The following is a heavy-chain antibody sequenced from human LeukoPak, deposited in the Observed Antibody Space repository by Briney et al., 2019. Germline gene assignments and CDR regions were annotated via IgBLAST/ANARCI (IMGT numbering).Heavy chain of an antibody. Sequence: ASVKVSCKASGYTFTGYYMHWVRQAPGRGLEWMGWINPNSGGTNYAQKFQGRVTMTRDTSISTAYMELSRLRSDDTAVYYCARGDYDFWSGYLLDYWGQGTLVTVSS. D-gene: IGHD3-3*01. CDR1: GYTFTGYY. V-gene: IGHV1-2*02. J-gene: IGHJ4*02. CDR2: INPNSGGT. CDR3: ARGDYDFWSGYLLDY.